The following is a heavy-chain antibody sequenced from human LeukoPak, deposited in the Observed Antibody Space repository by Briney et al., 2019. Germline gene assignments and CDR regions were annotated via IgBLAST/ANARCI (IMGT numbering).Heavy chain of an antibody. CDR1: GYTFTSYG. CDR2: ISAYNGNT. D-gene: IGHD4-17*01. CDR3: ARDMTSLTTDFDD. V-gene: IGHV1-18*01. J-gene: IGHJ4*02. Sequence: ASVKVSCMASGYTFTSYGISWVRQAPGQGREWMGWISAYNGNTNYAQKLQGRVTMTTDTSTSTAYMELRSLRAEDTGVYYCARDMTSLTTDFDDWGQGTLVTVSS.